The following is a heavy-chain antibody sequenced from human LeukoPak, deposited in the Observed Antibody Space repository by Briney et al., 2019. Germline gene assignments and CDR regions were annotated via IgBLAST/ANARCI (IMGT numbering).Heavy chain of an antibody. CDR2: ISAGGGST. Sequence: PGGSLRLSCTASGFTFNSYAMSWVRQAPGKGLEWVSAISAGGGSTYYADSVKGRFTISRDNSKNTLYLQMNSLRAEDTALYYCAMGYNYGIRLFDYWGQGTLVTVSS. J-gene: IGHJ4*02. CDR1: GFTFNSYA. CDR3: AMGYNYGIRLFDY. V-gene: IGHV3-23*01. D-gene: IGHD5-18*01.